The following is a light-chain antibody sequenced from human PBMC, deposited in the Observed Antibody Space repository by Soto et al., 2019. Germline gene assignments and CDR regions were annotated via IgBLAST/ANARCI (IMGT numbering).Light chain of an antibody. Sequence: DIQMTQSPSTLSASVGARVTIPCRASQSISSGLAWYQQKPGKAPKVLIYDASSLQSGVPSRFSGSGSGTEFTLTISGLQPDDLATYYCQQYKTYYTFGQGTKLEI. CDR1: QSISSG. CDR2: DAS. J-gene: IGKJ2*01. CDR3: QQYKTYYT. V-gene: IGKV1-5*01.